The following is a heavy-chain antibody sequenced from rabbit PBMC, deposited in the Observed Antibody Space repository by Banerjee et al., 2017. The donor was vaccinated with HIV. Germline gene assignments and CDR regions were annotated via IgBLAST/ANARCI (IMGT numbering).Heavy chain of an antibody. D-gene: IGHD4-1*01. CDR3: ARDLAGVIGWNFDL. Sequence: QEQLEESGGDLVQPEGSLTLTCTASGFSFSSSYYMCWVRQAPGKGLEWIGCIDTGSSATTYYASWAKGQFTISKSSSTTVTLQMTSLTAADTATYFCARDLAGVIGWNFDLWGPGTLVTVS. CDR2: IDTGSSATT. CDR1: GFSFSSSYY. J-gene: IGHJ4*01. V-gene: IGHV1S45*01.